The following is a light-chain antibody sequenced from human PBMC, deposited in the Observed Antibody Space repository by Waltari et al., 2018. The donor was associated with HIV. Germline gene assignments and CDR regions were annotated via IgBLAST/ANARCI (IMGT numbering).Light chain of an antibody. J-gene: IGLJ3*02. Sequence: SYELAQPPSVSVSSGQTASISCSGNNLGSKSVSWYQQRSGQSPLLVLYQDTKRPSGVPERFSGSNSGNTATLTINETQPLDEAEYSCQTWDSGTIVFGGGTKLSVL. CDR1: NLGSKS. CDR2: QDT. CDR3: QTWDSGTIV. V-gene: IGLV3-1*01.